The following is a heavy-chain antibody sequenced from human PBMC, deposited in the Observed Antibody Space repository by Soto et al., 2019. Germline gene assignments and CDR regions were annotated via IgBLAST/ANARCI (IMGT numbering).Heavy chain of an antibody. CDR3: AKGRGGSGSLTPRVDF. Sequence: EMQLLESGGGLVQPGGSLRLSCAASGFTFNNYAMTWVRQAPGKGLEWVSAISGGGDTTSYADSVKGRFTVSRDGSKNTLYLQMGSLRAEDTALYYCAKGRGGSGSLTPRVDFWGQGTLVTVSS. J-gene: IGHJ4*02. CDR1: GFTFNNYA. CDR2: ISGGGDTT. V-gene: IGHV3-23*01. D-gene: IGHD3-10*01.